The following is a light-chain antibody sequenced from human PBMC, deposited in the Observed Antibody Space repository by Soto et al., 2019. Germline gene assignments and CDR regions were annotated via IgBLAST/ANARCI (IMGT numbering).Light chain of an antibody. CDR3: QQSYSSWLT. CDR2: GAS. J-gene: IGKJ4*01. CDR1: QSINNY. V-gene: IGKV1-39*01. Sequence: DIQLAQSPSSLSASVGDRVTITCRARQSINNYLNWYQQKPGKAPKLLVYGASTLQDGVPPRFSGSGSGTDFTLTISRLQPEDFAGYYCQQSYSSWLTFGGGTKVEI.